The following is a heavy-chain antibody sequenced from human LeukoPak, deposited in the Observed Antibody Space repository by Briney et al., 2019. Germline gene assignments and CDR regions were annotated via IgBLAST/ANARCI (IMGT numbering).Heavy chain of an antibody. V-gene: IGHV3-23*01. D-gene: IGHD3-3*01. CDR1: GFTFSSYA. Sequence: PGGSLRLSCAASGFTFSSYAMSWVRQAPGKGLEWVSAISGSGGSTYYADSVKGRFTISRDNSKNTLYLQMNSLRVEDTAVYYCARSRITIFGVVHGMDVWGQGTTVTVSS. CDR2: ISGSGGST. CDR3: ARSRITIFGVVHGMDV. J-gene: IGHJ6*02.